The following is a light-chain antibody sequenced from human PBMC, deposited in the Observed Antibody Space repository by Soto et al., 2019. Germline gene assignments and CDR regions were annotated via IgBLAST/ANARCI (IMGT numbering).Light chain of an antibody. CDR3: SSFTGSNYV. CDR1: ISDVGGYNF. Sequence: QSVLTQPASVSGSPGQSITISCTGTISDVGGYNFVSWYQQYPGKAPKLMICDVSNRPSGVSNRFSGSKSGNTASLTISGIQAEDEADYYCSSFTGSNYVFGTGTKVTVL. V-gene: IGLV2-14*03. J-gene: IGLJ1*01. CDR2: DVS.